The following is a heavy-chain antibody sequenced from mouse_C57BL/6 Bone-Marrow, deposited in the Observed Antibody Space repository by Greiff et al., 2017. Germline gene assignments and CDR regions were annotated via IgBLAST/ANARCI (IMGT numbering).Heavy chain of an antibody. V-gene: IGHV1-31*01. D-gene: IGHD1-1*01. CDR2: IYPYNGVS. J-gene: IGHJ4*01. Sequence: EVKLVESGPELVKPGASVKISCKASGYSFTGYYMHWVKQSHGNILDWIGYIYPYNGVSSYNQKFKGKATLTVDKSSSTAYMELRSLTSEDAAVYYFARPTAVGAYAMDYWGQGTSVTVSS. CDR3: ARPTAVGAYAMDY. CDR1: GYSFTGYY.